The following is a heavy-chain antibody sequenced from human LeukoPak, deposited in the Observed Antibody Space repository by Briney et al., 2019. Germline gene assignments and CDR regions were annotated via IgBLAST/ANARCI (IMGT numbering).Heavy chain of an antibody. J-gene: IGHJ4*02. Sequence: GASVKVSCKASGYTFTSYGISWVRQAPGQGLEWMGWISAYNGNTNYAQKLQGRVTMTTDTSTSTAYMELRSLRSDDTAAYYCARDRVVAATEADFDYWGQGTLVTVSS. D-gene: IGHD2-15*01. CDR1: GYTFTSYG. CDR2: ISAYNGNT. V-gene: IGHV1-18*01. CDR3: ARDRVVAATEADFDY.